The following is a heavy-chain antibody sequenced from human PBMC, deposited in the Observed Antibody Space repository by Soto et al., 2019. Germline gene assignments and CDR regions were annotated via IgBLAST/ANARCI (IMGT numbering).Heavy chain of an antibody. CDR2: LSVDGSEK. CDR1: TFDLSHYA. Sequence: QLVQSGGGVVQPGGSLRLTCAASTFDLSHYAIHWVRQAPGKGLEWVALLSVDGSEKFFIDSVKGRFTISRDSSNNRLLLRRNSLRGDDTAVYCCARDHTMSGSARRRYFVSTRQNEDTHYYGMDVWGQGATVSVSS. V-gene: IGHV3-30*04. CDR3: ARDHTMSGSARRRYFVSTRQNEDTHYYGMDV. J-gene: IGHJ6*02. D-gene: IGHD3-10*01.